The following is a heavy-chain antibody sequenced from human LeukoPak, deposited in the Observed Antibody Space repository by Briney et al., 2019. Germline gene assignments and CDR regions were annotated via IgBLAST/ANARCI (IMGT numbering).Heavy chain of an antibody. CDR1: GFTFSDYY. D-gene: IGHD6-19*01. CDR3: AREAIAVAAPYFDY. V-gene: IGHV3-11*01. Sequence: GGSLRLSCAASGFTFSDYYMSWIRQAPGKGLEWVSYISSGSTIYYADSVKGRFTISRDNAKNSLYLQMNSLRAEDTAVYYCAREAIAVAAPYFDYWGQGTLVTVSS. CDR2: ISSGSTI. J-gene: IGHJ4*02.